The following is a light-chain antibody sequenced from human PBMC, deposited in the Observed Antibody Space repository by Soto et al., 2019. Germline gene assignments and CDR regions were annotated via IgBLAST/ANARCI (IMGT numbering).Light chain of an antibody. CDR1: QSITRY. CDR3: QQSYSTPYT. V-gene: IGKV1-39*01. CDR2: AAA. Sequence: DIQMTQSPSSLSASVGDSVTVICRASQSITRYLNWYQQRPVKAIKVLIYAAASLQSGIPTPFTGSGSGTEFTLTLSSLQPEGLATYYCQQSYSTPYTVGQGPKLEIK. J-gene: IGKJ2*01.